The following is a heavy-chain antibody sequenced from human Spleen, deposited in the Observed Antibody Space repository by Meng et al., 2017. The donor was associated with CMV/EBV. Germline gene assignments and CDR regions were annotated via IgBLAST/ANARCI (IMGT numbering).Heavy chain of an antibody. V-gene: IGHV4-34*01. CDR2: INHSGST. CDR1: GGSFTGYY. J-gene: IGHJ4*02. Sequence: SQTLSLTCAVYGGSFTGYYWTWIRQSPGRGLEWIGEINHSGSTNYNPSLKSRVTISVDTSKNQFSLKLSSVTAADTAVYYCARRSGYYTGNVYWGQGTLVTVSS. D-gene: IGHD3-3*01. CDR3: ARRSGYYTGNVY.